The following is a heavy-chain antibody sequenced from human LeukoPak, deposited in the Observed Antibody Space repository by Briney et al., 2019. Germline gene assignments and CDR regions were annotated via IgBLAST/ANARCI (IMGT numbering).Heavy chain of an antibody. D-gene: IGHD6-13*01. J-gene: IGHJ4*02. Sequence: PGGSLCPSRAASGFTFSNYWMHWVRQAPGKGPVWVSRIKSDGSSTRFADSVQGRFTISRDNGKNTLYLQMNSLRAEDTAVYYCARGGETSNWYPGYFDYWGERQLLTVSS. CDR1: GFTFSNYW. V-gene: IGHV3-74*01. CDR2: IKSDGSST. CDR3: ARGGETSNWYPGYFDY.